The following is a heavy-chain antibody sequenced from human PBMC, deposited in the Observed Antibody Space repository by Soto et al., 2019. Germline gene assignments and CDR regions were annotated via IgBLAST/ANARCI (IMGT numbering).Heavy chain of an antibody. J-gene: IGHJ4*02. CDR2: ISAYNGNT. CDR3: ARFFIGMATITPDY. V-gene: IGHV1-18*04. CDR1: GYTFTSYG. D-gene: IGHD5-12*01. Sequence: AAVKVSCKASGYTFTSYGISWVRQAPGQGLEWMGWISAYNGNTNYAQKLQGRVTMTTDTSTSTAYMELRSLRSDDTAVYYCARFFIGMATITPDYWGQGTLVTVSS.